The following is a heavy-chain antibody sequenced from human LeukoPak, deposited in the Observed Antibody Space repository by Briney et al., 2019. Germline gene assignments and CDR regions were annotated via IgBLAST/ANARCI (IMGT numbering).Heavy chain of an antibody. CDR2: ISAYNGNT. CDR3: ARNYYDSSGYYQGKVDY. D-gene: IGHD3-22*01. J-gene: IGHJ4*02. CDR1: GYTFTSYG. V-gene: IGHV1-18*01. Sequence: ASVKVSCKASGYTFTSYGISWVRQAPGQGLEWMGWISAYNGNTNYAQKLQGRVTMTTDTSTGTAYMELRSLRSDDTAVYYCARNYYDSSGYYQGKVDYWGQGTLVTVSS.